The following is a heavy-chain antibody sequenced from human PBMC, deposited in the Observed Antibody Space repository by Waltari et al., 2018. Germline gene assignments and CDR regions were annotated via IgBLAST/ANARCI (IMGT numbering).Heavy chain of an antibody. V-gene: IGHV3-23*04. J-gene: IGHJ4*02. CDR3: AKDKERWNILATTPDY. CDR1: GFTFISYA. D-gene: IGHD5-12*01. Sequence: EVQLVESGGGLVQPGGSLRLSCAASGFTFISYAMSWVRQAPGTGLEWVSAISGSGGSTYSADSGKGRFTISRDNSKNTLYLQMNSLRAEDTAVYYCAKDKERWNILATTPDYWGQGTMVTVSS. CDR2: ISGSGGST.